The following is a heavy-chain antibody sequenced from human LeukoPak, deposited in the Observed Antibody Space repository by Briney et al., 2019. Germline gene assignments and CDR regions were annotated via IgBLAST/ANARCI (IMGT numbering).Heavy chain of an antibody. D-gene: IGHD6-19*01. Sequence: GGSLRLSCAASGFTFSSYEMNWVRQAPGKGLEWVSYISSSGSTIYYADSVKGRFTISRDNAKNSLYLQMNSLRAEDTAVYYCARVGTVAGIAFDYWGQGTLVTVSS. CDR1: GFTFSSYE. CDR2: ISSSGSTI. V-gene: IGHV3-48*03. J-gene: IGHJ4*02. CDR3: ARVGTVAGIAFDY.